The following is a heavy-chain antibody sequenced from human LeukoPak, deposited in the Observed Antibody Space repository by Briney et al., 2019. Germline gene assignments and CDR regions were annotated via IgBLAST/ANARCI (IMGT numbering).Heavy chain of an antibody. CDR2: ISGSGGST. CDR3: ATLSVVVVAHHAFDI. CDR1: GFTFSSYA. J-gene: IGHJ3*02. V-gene: IGHV3-23*01. D-gene: IGHD2-15*01. Sequence: PGGSLRLSCAASGFTFSSYAMSWVRQAPGKGPEWVSAISGSGGSTYYADSVKGRCTISRDNSKNTLYLQMNSLRAEDTAVYYCATLSVVVVAHHAFDIWGQGTMVTVSS.